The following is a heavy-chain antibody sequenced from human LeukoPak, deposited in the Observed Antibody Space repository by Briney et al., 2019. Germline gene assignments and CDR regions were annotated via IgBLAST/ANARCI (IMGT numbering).Heavy chain of an antibody. CDR3: ARVRSAYCSGGSCYFDY. CDR1: GYTFTGYY. J-gene: IGHJ4*02. D-gene: IGHD2-15*01. CDR2: ISPNSGGT. V-gene: IGHV1-2*02. Sequence: GASVKVSCKASGYTFTGYYMHWVRQAPGQGLEWMGWISPNSGGTNYAQKFQGRVTMTRDTSISTAYMELSRLRSDDTAVYYCARVRSAYCSGGSCYFDYWGQGTLVTVSS.